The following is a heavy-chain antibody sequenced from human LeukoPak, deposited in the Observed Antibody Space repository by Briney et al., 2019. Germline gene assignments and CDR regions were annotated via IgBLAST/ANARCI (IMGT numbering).Heavy chain of an antibody. CDR2: IYTSGST. V-gene: IGHV4-4*07. J-gene: IGHJ4*02. Sequence: SETLSLTCSVSGGSIRRYYWSWIRQPAGKGLEWIGRIYTSGSTNYNPSLKSRVTISVDTSKNQFSLKLSSVTAADTAVYYCARARYSYGIGVWGQGTLVTVSS. CDR3: ARARYSYGIGV. D-gene: IGHD5-18*01. CDR1: GGSIRRYY.